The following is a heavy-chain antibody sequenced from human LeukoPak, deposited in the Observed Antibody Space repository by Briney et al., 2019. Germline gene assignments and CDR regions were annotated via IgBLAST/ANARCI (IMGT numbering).Heavy chain of an antibody. V-gene: IGHV1-2*02. J-gene: IGHJ3*02. CDR1: GCTFTDYY. CDR2: ITPYSGGT. Sequence: ASVKVSCKASGCTFTDYYIHWVRQAPGQGLEWMGWITPYSGGTDYAQKFRGRVTMTMDTSISTVYMELSRLRSDDTAVYYCAREFNTYYYGSGSHDAFDIWGQGTEVTVS. CDR3: AREFNTYYYGSGSHDAFDI. D-gene: IGHD3-10*01.